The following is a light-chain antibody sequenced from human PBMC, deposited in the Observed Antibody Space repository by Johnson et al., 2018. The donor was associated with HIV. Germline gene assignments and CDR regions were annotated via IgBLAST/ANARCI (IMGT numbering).Light chain of an antibody. CDR1: SSNIGNNY. Sequence: QSVLTQPPSVSAAPGQKVTISCSGSSSNIGNNYVSWYQQLPGTAPKLLIYENNKRPSGIPDRFFGSKSGTSATLGITGLQTGDEADYYCGTWDSSLSAYVFRTGTKVTVL. CDR2: ENN. J-gene: IGLJ1*01. V-gene: IGLV1-51*02. CDR3: GTWDSSLSAYV.